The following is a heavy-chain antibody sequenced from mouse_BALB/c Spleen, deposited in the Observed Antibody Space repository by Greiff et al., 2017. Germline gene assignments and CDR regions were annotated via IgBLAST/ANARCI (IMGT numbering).Heavy chain of an antibody. D-gene: IGHD2-3*01. CDR3: AREGGYNGYYGWYVDV. J-gene: IGHJ1*01. CDR1: GFTFSSYA. CDR2: ISSGGST. Sequence: EVKLMESGGGLVKPGGSLKLSCAASGFTFSSYAMSWVRQTPEKRLEWVASISSGGSTYYPDSVKGRFTISRDNARNILYLQMSSLRSEDTAMYYCAREGGYNGYYGWYVDVWGAGTTVTVSS. V-gene: IGHV5-6-5*01.